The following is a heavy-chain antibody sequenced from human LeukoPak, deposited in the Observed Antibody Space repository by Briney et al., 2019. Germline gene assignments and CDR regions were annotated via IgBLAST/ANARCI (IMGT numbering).Heavy chain of an antibody. J-gene: IGHJ4*02. CDR1: GGSISSYY. V-gene: IGHV4-59*01. Sequence: SETLSLTCTVSGGSISSYYWSWLRQPPGKGLEWIGYIYYSGSTNYNPSLKSRVTISVDTSKNQFSLKLSSVTAADTAVYYCARSLMVYAQFDYWGQGTLVTFSS. CDR3: ARSLMVYAQFDY. CDR2: IYYSGST. D-gene: IGHD2-8*01.